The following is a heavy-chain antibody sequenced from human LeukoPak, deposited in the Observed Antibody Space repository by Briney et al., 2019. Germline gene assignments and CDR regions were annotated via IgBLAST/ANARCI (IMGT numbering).Heavy chain of an antibody. Sequence: SETLSLTCAVYGGSFSDYYWSWIRQPPGKGLEWIGEINHSGSTNYNPSLKSRVTVSVDTSKNQFSLKLSSVTAADTAVYYCARWLRYYYGSGSYYRRGGFDYWGQGTLVTVSS. J-gene: IGHJ4*02. CDR2: INHSGST. V-gene: IGHV4-34*01. CDR1: GGSFSDYY. D-gene: IGHD3-10*01. CDR3: ARWLRYYYGSGSYYRRGGFDY.